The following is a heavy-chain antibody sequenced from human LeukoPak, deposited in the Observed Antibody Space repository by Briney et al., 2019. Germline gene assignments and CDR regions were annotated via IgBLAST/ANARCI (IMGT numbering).Heavy chain of an antibody. CDR3: AKDLAFWSGYYIRYFQH. CDR1: GLTFSSYA. CDR2: ISGSGGST. V-gene: IGHV3-23*01. Sequence: PGGCLRLTSAASGLTFSSYAMSWVRQAPGKGLEWVSAISGSGGSTYYADSVKGRFTISRDNSKDTLYLQMNSLRAEDTAVYYCAKDLAFWSGYYIRYFQHWGQGTLVTVSS. J-gene: IGHJ1*01. D-gene: IGHD3-3*01.